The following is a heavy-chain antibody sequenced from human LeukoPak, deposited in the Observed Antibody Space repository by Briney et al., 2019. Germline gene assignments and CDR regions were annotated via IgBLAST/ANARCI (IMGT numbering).Heavy chain of an antibody. V-gene: IGHV3-21*01. CDR2: ISGSSSYI. CDR1: GFTFSSYS. D-gene: IGHD3-3*01. CDR3: ASSTIFGVVIYY. Sequence: GGSLRLSCAASGFTFSSYSMNWVRQAPGKGLEWVSSISGSSSYIYYGDSVKGRCTISRDNAKKSLYLQMNSLRAEDTAVYYCASSTIFGVVIYYWGQGTLVTVSS. J-gene: IGHJ4*02.